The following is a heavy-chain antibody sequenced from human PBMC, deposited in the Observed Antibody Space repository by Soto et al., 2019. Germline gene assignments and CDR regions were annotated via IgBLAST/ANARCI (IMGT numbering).Heavy chain of an antibody. D-gene: IGHD2-15*01. CDR2: INPNSGGT. CDR1: GYTFTGYY. V-gene: IGHV1-2*04. J-gene: IGHJ6*02. Sequence: QVQLVQSGAEVKKPGASVKVSCKASGYTFTGYYMHWVRQAPGQGLEWMGWINPNSGGTNYAQKFQGWVTMTRDTFISTAYMELSRLRSDDTAVYYCARGGRLLGFLDWAYYGMDVWGQGTTVIVSS. CDR3: ARGGRLLGFLDWAYYGMDV.